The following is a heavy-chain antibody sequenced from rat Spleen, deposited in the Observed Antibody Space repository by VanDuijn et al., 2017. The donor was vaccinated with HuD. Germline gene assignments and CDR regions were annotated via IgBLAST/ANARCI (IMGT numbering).Heavy chain of an antibody. V-gene: IGHV5-29*01. CDR1: GFTFSNYG. J-gene: IGHJ1*01. Sequence: EVQLVESDGGLVQPGRSLKLSCAASGFTFSNYGMAWVRQAPTKGLESVATISYDGSSTYYRDSVKGRFTISRDNAKNTQYLQMDSLRSEDTATYYCARRHYDGAYGYFDFWGPGTMVTVSS. CDR2: ISYDGSST. CDR3: ARRHYDGAYGYFDF. D-gene: IGHD1-12*02.